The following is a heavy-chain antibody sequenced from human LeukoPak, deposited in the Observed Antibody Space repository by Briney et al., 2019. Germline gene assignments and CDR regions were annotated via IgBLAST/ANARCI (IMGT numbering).Heavy chain of an antibody. Sequence: SETLSLTCSVSGGSIRSTTYYWGWIRQPPGKRLEWIASIYYSGNTYYSPSLKSRVTISVDTSKNQFSLKLSSVTAADTAVYYCARLTRVFCSSTSCYRRAGAYYYMDVWGKGTTVTVSS. J-gene: IGHJ6*03. CDR3: ARLTRVFCSSTSCYRRAGAYYYMDV. D-gene: IGHD2-2*01. CDR1: GGSIRSTTYY. CDR2: IYYSGNT. V-gene: IGHV4-39*07.